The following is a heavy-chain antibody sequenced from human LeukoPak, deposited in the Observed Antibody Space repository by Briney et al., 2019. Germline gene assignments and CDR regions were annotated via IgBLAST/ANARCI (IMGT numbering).Heavy chain of an antibody. CDR1: GYTFTGYY. V-gene: IGHV1-18*04. Sequence: ASVKVSCKASGYTFTGYYMHWVRQAPGQGLEWMGWISAYNGNTNYAQKLQGRVTMTTDTSTSTAYMELRSLRSDDTAVYYCARVEQIPTAYYYYGMDVWGQGTTVTVSS. J-gene: IGHJ6*02. CDR2: ISAYNGNT. D-gene: IGHD2-21*02. CDR3: ARVEQIPTAYYYYGMDV.